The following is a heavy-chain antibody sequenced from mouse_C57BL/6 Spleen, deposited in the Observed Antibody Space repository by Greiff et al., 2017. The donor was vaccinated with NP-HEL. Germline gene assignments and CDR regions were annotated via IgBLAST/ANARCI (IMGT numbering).Heavy chain of an antibody. CDR1: GYTFTDYN. J-gene: IGHJ1*03. Sequence: EVQLQQSGPELVKPGASVKMSCKASGYTFTDYNMHWVKQSHGKSLEWIGYINPNNGGTSYNQKFKGKATLTVNKSSSTAYMELRSLTSEDSAVYYCARYYGSSYGWYFDVWGTGTTVTVSS. CDR3: ARYYGSSYGWYFDV. D-gene: IGHD1-1*01. V-gene: IGHV1-22*01. CDR2: INPNNGGT.